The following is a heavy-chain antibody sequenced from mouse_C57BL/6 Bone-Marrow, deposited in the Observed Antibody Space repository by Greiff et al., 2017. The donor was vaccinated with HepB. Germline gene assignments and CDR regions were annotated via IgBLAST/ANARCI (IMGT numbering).Heavy chain of an antibody. Sequence: EVKLMESGGGLVQPGGSMKLSCVASGFTFSNYWMNWVRQSPEKGLEWVAQIRLKSDNYATHYAESVKGRFTISRDDSKSSVYLQMNNLRAEDTGIYYCTAIYYGTDGMDYWGQGTSVTVSS. D-gene: IGHD2-1*01. CDR1: GFTFSNYW. CDR3: TAIYYGTDGMDY. CDR2: IRLKSDNYAT. J-gene: IGHJ4*01. V-gene: IGHV6-3*01.